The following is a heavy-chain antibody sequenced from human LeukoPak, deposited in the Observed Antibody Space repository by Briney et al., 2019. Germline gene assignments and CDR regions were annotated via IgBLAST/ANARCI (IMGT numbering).Heavy chain of an antibody. CDR1: GFTFSSYS. CDR2: ISSSSSYI. D-gene: IGHD6-6*01. CDR3: ARDMGGIAARPMGRYAFDI. V-gene: IGHV3-21*01. J-gene: IGHJ3*02. Sequence: PGGSLRLSCAASGFTFSSYSMNWVRQTPGKGLEWVSSISSSSSYIFYADSVKGRFTMSRDNAKKSLFLQMNSLRAEDTAVYYCARDMGGIAARPMGRYAFDIWGQGTMVTVSS.